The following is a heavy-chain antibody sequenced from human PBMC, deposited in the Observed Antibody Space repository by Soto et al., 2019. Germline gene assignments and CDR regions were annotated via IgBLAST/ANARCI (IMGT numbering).Heavy chain of an antibody. Sequence: QLQLQESGPGLVKPSETLSLTCIVSGGSISSSDYYWGCVRQPPGKGLEWIGAVYYGGSTYYNPSLRGRVTISVDTSKSQFSLNLRSVTAADTAVYYCARQTGGFGYYFDYWGQGALVTLSS. D-gene: IGHD3-16*01. J-gene: IGHJ4*02. V-gene: IGHV4-39*01. CDR3: ARQTGGFGYYFDY. CDR2: VYYGGST. CDR1: GGSISSSDYY.